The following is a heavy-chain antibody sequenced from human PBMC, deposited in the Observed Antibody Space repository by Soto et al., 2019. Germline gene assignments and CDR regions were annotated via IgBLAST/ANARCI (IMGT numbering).Heavy chain of an antibody. CDR3: ARAVAGGVLVDY. Sequence: QVQLVQSGAEVKKPGASVKVSCKASGYSFTSYYMHWVRQAPGQGLEWMGIINPSDGSTTYAQKFQGRVTMTRDTSTSTVYMELSSLRSEDTAVYYCARAVAGGVLVDYWGQGTLVTVSS. J-gene: IGHJ4*02. V-gene: IGHV1-46*03. CDR1: GYSFTSYY. CDR2: INPSDGST. D-gene: IGHD6-19*01.